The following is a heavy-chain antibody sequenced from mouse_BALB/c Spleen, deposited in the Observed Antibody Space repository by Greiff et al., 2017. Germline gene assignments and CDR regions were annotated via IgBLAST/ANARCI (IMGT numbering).Heavy chain of an antibody. V-gene: IGHV14-3*02. CDR3: APYYGSSLFAY. J-gene: IGHJ3*01. CDR2: IDPANGNT. CDR1: GFNIKDTY. Sequence: EVQLQESGAELVKPGASVKLSCTASGFNIKDTYMHWVQQRPEQGLEWIGRIDPANGNTKYDPKFQGKATITADTSSNTAYLQLSSLTSEDTAVYYCAPYYGSSLFAYWGQGTLVTVSA. D-gene: IGHD1-1*01.